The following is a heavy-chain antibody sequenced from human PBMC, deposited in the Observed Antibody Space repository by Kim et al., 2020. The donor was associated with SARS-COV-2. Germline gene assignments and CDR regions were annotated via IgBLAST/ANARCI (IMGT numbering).Heavy chain of an antibody. J-gene: IGHJ4*02. CDR3: ARVDIGMVPSSNVDF. V-gene: IGHV4-39*07. CDR2: INYSGTT. D-gene: IGHD2-15*01. Sequence: SETLSLTCIVSGGSISSSNHFWGWIRQAPGKGLEWIGSINYSGTTYYNPSLKSRVTVSLDTSNNHLSLEVRFVTAADTAMYYCARVDIGMVPSSNVDFWGQGTLVNVSS. CDR1: GGSISSSNHF.